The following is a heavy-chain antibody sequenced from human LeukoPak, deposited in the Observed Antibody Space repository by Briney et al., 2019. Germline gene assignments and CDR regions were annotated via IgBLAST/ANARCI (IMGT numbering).Heavy chain of an antibody. CDR2: ISAYNGNT. CDR1: GYTFTSYG. CDR3: ARDRTPIYGSGSYAIDP. J-gene: IGHJ5*02. V-gene: IGHV1-18*01. Sequence: ASVKVSCKASGYTFTSYGISWVRQAPGQGLEWMGWISAYNGNTNYAQKLQGRVTMTTDTSTSTAYMELRSLRSDDTAVYYCARDRTPIYGSGSYAIDPWGQGTLVTVSS. D-gene: IGHD3-10*01.